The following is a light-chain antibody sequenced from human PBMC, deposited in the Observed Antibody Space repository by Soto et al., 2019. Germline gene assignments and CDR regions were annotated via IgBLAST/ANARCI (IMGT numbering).Light chain of an antibody. V-gene: IGLV2-14*01. CDR2: DVT. J-gene: IGLJ1*01. Sequence: QSALTQPASVSGSPGQSITISCTGTSSDVGGYNYVSWYQQHPGKAPKLMIYDVTSRPSGVSYRFSGSRSGNTASLTISGLQAEDEADYYCSSYITSSSYVFGTGTKLTVL. CDR1: SSDVGGYNY. CDR3: SSYITSSSYV.